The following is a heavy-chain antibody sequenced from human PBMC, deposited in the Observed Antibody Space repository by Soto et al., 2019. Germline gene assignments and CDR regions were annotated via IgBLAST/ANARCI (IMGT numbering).Heavy chain of an antibody. Sequence: ASVKVSCKASGYTFTSYAMHWVRQAPGQRLEWMGWINAGNGNTKYSQKFQGRVTITRDTSASTAYMELSSLRSEDTAVYYCARFSFRTPYSFDPWGQGTLVTAPQ. D-gene: IGHD2-15*01. CDR3: ARFSFRTPYSFDP. CDR2: INAGNGNT. V-gene: IGHV1-3*01. CDR1: GYTFTSYA. J-gene: IGHJ5*02.